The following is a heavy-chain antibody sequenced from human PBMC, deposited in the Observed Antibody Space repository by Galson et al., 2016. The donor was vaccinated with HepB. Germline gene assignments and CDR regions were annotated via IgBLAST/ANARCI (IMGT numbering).Heavy chain of an antibody. CDR3: ARDREWTTVTVTFDF. J-gene: IGHJ4*02. V-gene: IGHV1-69*13. Sequence: SVKVSCKASGGTFSTYAISWVRQAPGQGLEWMGGIIPIFGSPNYAQEFEGRLTITADVSTNTAYMELTSLRSDDTGVYFCARDREWTTVTVTFDFWGQGTLVTVSS. D-gene: IGHD4-11*01. CDR2: IIPIFGSP. CDR1: GGTFSTYA.